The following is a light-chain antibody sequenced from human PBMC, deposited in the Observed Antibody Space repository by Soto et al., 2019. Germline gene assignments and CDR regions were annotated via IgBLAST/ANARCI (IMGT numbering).Light chain of an antibody. CDR3: QQSNNWPKT. CDR1: QSVGSN. Sequence: EIVMTQSPDTLSVSPGETATLSCRASQSVGSNLAWYQQKPGQAPRLLISDASTRAAGLPARFSGSGSGTEFTLTISSLQSEDFAVYYCQQSNNWPKTFGQGTKVDNK. V-gene: IGKV3-15*01. CDR2: DAS. J-gene: IGKJ1*01.